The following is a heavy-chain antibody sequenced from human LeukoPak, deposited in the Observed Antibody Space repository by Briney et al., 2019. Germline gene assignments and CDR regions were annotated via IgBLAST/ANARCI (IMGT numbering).Heavy chain of an antibody. CDR1: GFTFSGYW. Sequence: PGGSLRLSCAASGFTFSGYWMHWVRQAPGKGLVWVSDIKPDGSSTRYADSVKGRFTISRDNAKNTLYLQMNSLRVEDTAVYYCARGNWEPADYWGQGTLVTVSS. CDR2: IKPDGSST. D-gene: IGHD1-26*01. J-gene: IGHJ4*02. CDR3: ARGNWEPADY. V-gene: IGHV3-74*01.